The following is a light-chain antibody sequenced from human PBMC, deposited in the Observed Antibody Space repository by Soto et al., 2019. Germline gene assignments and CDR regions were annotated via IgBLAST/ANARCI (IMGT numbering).Light chain of an antibody. CDR2: GPS. CDR3: QQYDNWPQT. J-gene: IGKJ1*01. V-gene: IGKV3-15*01. CDR1: QSINNN. Sequence: EIVMTQSPATLSVSPGERATLSCRASQSINNNLAWYQQKPGQGPRLLIFGPSTRATDISARFSGSGSGTEFTLTISSVRSEDFAVYYCQQYDNWPQTFGQGTKVDIK.